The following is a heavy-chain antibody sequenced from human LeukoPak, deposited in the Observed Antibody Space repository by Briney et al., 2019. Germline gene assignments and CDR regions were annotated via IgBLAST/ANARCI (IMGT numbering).Heavy chain of an antibody. D-gene: IGHD6-19*01. CDR2: INPNSGDT. Sequence: ASVKVSCKASGYTFTGYYMHWVRQAPGQGPKWMGWINPNSGDTNYAQKFQGRVTMTSDTSINTAYMDLSRLRSDDTAVYYCAREPFSSGWSPLEYWGQGTLVTVPS. V-gene: IGHV1-2*02. CDR3: AREPFSSGWSPLEY. J-gene: IGHJ4*02. CDR1: GYTFTGYY.